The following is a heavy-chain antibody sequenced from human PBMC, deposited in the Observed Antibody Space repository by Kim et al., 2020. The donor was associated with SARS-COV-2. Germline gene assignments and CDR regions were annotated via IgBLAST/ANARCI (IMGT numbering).Heavy chain of an antibody. Sequence: GGSLRLSCAASGFTFSSYSMNWVRQAPGKGLEWVSSISSSSSYIYYADSVKGRFTISRDNAKNSLYLQMNSLRAEDTAVYYCASEAPSIKGYSGYAWGQGTLVTVSS. CDR3: ASEAPSIKGYSGYA. CDR2: ISSSSSYI. CDR1: GFTFSSYS. J-gene: IGHJ5*02. D-gene: IGHD5-12*01. V-gene: IGHV3-21*01.